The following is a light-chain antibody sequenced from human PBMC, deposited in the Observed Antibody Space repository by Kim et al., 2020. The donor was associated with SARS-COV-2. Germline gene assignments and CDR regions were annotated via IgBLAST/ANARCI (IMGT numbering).Light chain of an antibody. CDR2: DVS. CDR1: SSDVGGYNY. CDR3: CSYAGSYTYV. V-gene: IGLV2-11*01. Sequence: GQSVTISCTATSSDVGGYNYVSWDQQHPGKAPKLMIYDVSKRPSGVPDRFSGSKSGNTASLTISGLQAEDEADYYCCSYAGSYTYVFGTGTKVTVL. J-gene: IGLJ1*01.